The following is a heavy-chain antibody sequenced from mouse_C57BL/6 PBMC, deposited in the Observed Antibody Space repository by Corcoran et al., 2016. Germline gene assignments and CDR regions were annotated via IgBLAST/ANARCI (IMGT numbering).Heavy chain of an antibody. CDR2: INTYSGVP. J-gene: IGHJ1*03. Sequence: QIQLVQSGPALKKPGETVKISCKASGYTFTTYGMSWVKQAPGKGLKWMGWINTYSGVPTYADDFKGRFAFSLETSASTAYLQINNLKNEDTATYFCARRGGRDFDVWGTGTTVTVSS. CDR3: ARRGGRDFDV. CDR1: GYTFTTYG. V-gene: IGHV9-3*01.